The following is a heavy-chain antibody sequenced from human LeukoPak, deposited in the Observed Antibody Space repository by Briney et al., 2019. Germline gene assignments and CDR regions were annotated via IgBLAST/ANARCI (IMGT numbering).Heavy chain of an antibody. D-gene: IGHD3-22*01. V-gene: IGHV3-53*01. J-gene: IGHJ3*02. CDR2: TYTGGNS. CDR3: ARGGRGSAAVVAPRSFDI. CDR1: GFTVRSTH. Sequence: PGGSLRLSCADSGFTVRSTHMVWVRQAPGKGLEWMSVTYTGGNSYYADSVKGRLIISRDISKNTLYLQMNSLRAEDSALYYCARGGRGSAAVVAPRSFDIWGQGTMVTVSS.